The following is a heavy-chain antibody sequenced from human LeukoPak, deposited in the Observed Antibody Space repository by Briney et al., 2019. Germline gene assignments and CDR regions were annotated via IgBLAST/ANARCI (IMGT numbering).Heavy chain of an antibody. CDR3: VRSSGWPGY. CDR2: INSDGSNI. Sequence: GGSLRLSCAASGFTFSSYAMSWVRQAPGEGLVWVSRINSDGSNINYADSVKGRFTISRDNAKNTLYLQMNSLRVEDTAVYYCVRSSGWPGYWGQGTMVTVSS. V-gene: IGHV3-74*01. CDR1: GFTFSSYA. D-gene: IGHD6-19*01. J-gene: IGHJ4*02.